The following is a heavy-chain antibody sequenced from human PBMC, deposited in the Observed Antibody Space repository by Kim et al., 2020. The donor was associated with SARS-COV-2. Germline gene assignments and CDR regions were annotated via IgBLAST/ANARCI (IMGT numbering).Heavy chain of an antibody. J-gene: IGHJ4*02. Sequence: SETLSLTCAVYGGSFSGYYWSWIRQPPGKGLEWIGEINHSGSTNYNPSLKSRVTISVDTSKNQFSLKLSSVTAADTAVYYCARISGSYWSRQRYFDYWGQGTLVTVSS. CDR1: GGSFSGYY. CDR2: INHSGST. CDR3: ARISGSYWSRQRYFDY. V-gene: IGHV4-34*01. D-gene: IGHD1-26*01.